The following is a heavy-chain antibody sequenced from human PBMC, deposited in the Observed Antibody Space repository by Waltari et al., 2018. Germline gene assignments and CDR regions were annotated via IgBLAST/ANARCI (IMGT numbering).Heavy chain of an antibody. V-gene: IGHV4-34*01. J-gene: IGHJ4*02. CDR1: GGSLSGYY. CDR2: INHCGRT. CDR3: AGDIMVSFGELFFDY. D-gene: IGHD3-10*01. Sequence: QAPLQLWGAGLLTSSDTLPHTRALYGGSLSGYYWRWLGPPPGKGLEWMGEINHCGRTNYDPSLKSRVTISLDTTKSQVSLKLSAVNAADTAVYYCAGDIMVSFGELFFDYWGQGTLVTVSS.